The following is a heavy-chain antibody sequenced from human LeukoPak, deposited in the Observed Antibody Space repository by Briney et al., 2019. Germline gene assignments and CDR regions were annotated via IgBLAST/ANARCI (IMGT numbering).Heavy chain of an antibody. V-gene: IGHV3-64*01. J-gene: IGHJ3*02. CDR2: ITSRGGST. CDR1: GFTFSDCP. Sequence: GGSLRLSCAASGFTFSDCPMHWVRQAPGKGLEYVSSITSRGGSTYYANSVQGRFTISRDNSKNTLYLQMGSLRPEDMAVYYCARVNGGYGNSFDIWGQGTMVTVSS. D-gene: IGHD5-12*01. CDR3: ARVNGGYGNSFDI.